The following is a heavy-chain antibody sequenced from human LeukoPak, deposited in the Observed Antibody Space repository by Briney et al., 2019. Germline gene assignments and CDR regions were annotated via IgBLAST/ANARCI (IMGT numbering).Heavy chain of an antibody. CDR3: TTGGYFLDY. D-gene: IGHD3-22*01. Sequence: GGSLRLSCAASGFTSNNAWVNWVRQTPGKGLEWVGHIKNKTDGGTTDYAAPVKGRFTISRDDSKNTLYLQMNSLKIEDTAVYYCTTGGYFLDYWGQGTLVTVSS. V-gene: IGHV3-15*01. J-gene: IGHJ4*02. CDR1: GFTSNNAW. CDR2: IKNKTDGGTT.